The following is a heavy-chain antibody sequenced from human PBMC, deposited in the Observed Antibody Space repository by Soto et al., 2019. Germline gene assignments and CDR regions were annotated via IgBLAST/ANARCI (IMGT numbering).Heavy chain of an antibody. CDR3: AKDRGIGAAGS. CDR1: GGSISSGDYY. V-gene: IGHV4-30-4*01. D-gene: IGHD6-13*01. Sequence: SETLSLTCTVSGGSISSGDYYWSWIRQPPGKGLEWIGYIYYNRNTYYNPSLKSRLSISVDTSRNQYSLKVISVTAADTAVYYCAKDRGIGAAGSWGQGTLVTVSS. J-gene: IGHJ5*02. CDR2: IYYNRNT.